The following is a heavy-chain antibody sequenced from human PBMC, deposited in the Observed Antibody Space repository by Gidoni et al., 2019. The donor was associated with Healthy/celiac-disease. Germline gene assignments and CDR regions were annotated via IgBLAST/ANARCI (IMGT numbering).Heavy chain of an antibody. Sequence: QVQLVQSGAEVKKPGASVKVSRKASGYTFNIYGISWVRQAPGQGLQWMGWIGSFSGNTNYAQNLQDRVTMTTDTSTSTVYMELRSLRSDDTAVYYCARGRSGYELDFWGQGTLVTVSS. V-gene: IGHV1-18*01. CDR1: GYTFNIYG. CDR2: IGSFSGNT. J-gene: IGHJ4*02. D-gene: IGHD3-22*01. CDR3: ARGRSGYELDF.